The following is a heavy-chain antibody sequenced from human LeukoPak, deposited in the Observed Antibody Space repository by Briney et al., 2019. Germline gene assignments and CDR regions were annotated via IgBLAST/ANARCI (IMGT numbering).Heavy chain of an antibody. CDR1: GYTFTSYG. CDR2: ISAYNGNT. D-gene: IGHD3-16*02. CDR3: ARDPYDYVWGSYRQSDAFDI. Sequence: GASVKVSCKASGYTFTSYGISWVRQAPGQGLEWMGWISAYNGNTNYAQKLQGRVTMTTDTSTSTAYMELRSLRSDDTAVYYCARDPYDYVWGSYRQSDAFDIWGQGTMVTVSS. V-gene: IGHV1-18*01. J-gene: IGHJ3*02.